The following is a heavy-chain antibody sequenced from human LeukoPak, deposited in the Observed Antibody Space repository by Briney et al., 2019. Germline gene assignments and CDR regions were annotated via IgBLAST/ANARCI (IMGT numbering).Heavy chain of an antibody. CDR2: IYYSGSS. CDR1: GGSINSYY. V-gene: IGHV4-59*01. J-gene: IGHJ4*02. Sequence: PSETLSLTCTVSGGSINSYYWSWIRQPPGKGLEWIGYIYYSGSSNYNPSLKSRVTISVDASKNQFSLKLTSVTAADTAVYYCARVSGYGSNSGVWGQGTLVTVSS. CDR3: ARVSGYGSNSGV. D-gene: IGHD4-23*01.